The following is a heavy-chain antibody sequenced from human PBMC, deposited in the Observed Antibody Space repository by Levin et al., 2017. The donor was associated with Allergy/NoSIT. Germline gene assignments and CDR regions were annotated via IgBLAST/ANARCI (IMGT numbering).Heavy chain of an antibody. CDR3: ARRYYGLGTYYMDV. Sequence: GGSLRLSCAASGFTVSSNYMSWVRQAPGKGLEWVSLIYRGGTTYYADSVKGRFTISRDNSNNTLYLQMNSLRAEDTAVYYCARRYYGLGTYYMDVWGKGTTVTVAS. J-gene: IGHJ6*03. CDR1: GFTVSSNY. D-gene: IGHD3-10*01. V-gene: IGHV3-66*01. CDR2: IYRGGTT.